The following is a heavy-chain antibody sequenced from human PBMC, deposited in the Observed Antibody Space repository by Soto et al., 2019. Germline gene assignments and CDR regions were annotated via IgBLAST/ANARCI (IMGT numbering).Heavy chain of an antibody. V-gene: IGHV3-23*01. CDR1: GFTFSSYA. Sequence: PGGSLRLSCAASGFTFSSYAMSWVGQAPGKGLEWVSAISGSGGSTYYADSVKGRFTISRDNSKNTLYLQLNSLRAEDTAVYYCAKDTHIVVVPAARLDYWGQGTLVTVSS. D-gene: IGHD2-2*01. CDR3: AKDTHIVVVPAARLDY. CDR2: ISGSGGST. J-gene: IGHJ4*02.